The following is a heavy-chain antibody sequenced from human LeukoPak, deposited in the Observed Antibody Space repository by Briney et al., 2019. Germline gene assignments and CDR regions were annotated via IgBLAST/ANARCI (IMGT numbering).Heavy chain of an antibody. CDR3: AKDIRGRDIVVVPAGVPFDY. Sequence: PGGSLRLSCATSGFTFSSCSMNWVRQAPGKGLEWVSPISSSSSYIYYADSVKGRFTISRDNAKNSLYLQMNSLRAEDTALYYCAKDIRGRDIVVVPAGVPFDYWGQGTLVTVSS. D-gene: IGHD2-2*01. V-gene: IGHV3-21*04. CDR1: GFTFSSCS. J-gene: IGHJ4*02. CDR2: ISSSSSYI.